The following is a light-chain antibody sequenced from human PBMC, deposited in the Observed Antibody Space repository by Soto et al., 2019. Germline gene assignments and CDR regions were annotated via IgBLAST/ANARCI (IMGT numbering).Light chain of an antibody. J-gene: IGKJ1*01. CDR2: GAS. CDR3: QQYGSSGT. CDR1: QSVSNNY. Sequence: EIELTQSPGTLSLSPGERATLSCRASQSVSNNYLAWYQQKPGQAPRLLYYGASNRATGIPGRFSGSGSGTDFTLTISRLEPEDFAVYYCQQYGSSGTFGQGTKVELK. V-gene: IGKV3-20*01.